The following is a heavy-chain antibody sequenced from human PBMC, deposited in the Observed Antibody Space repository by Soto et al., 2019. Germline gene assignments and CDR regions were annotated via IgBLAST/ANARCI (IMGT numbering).Heavy chain of an antibody. D-gene: IGHD3-10*01. V-gene: IGHV3-30*14. CDR2: ISYDGSNK. CDR1: GFTFSSYA. CDR3: ARDEQVPLPHQPLWFGESFFVGVDY. J-gene: IGHJ4*02. Sequence: QVQLVESGGGVVQPGRSLRLSCAASGFTFSSYAMHWVRQAPGKGLEWVAVISYDGSNKYYADSVKGRFTISRDNSKNTLYLQMNSLRAEDTAVYYCARDEQVPLPHQPLWFGESFFVGVDYWGQGTLVTVSS.